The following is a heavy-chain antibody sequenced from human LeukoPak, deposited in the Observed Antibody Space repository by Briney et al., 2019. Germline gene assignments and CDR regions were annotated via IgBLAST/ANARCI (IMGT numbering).Heavy chain of an antibody. Sequence: SETLSLTCTVSGGSIRSSYYYWGWIRQPPGKGLEWIGSIYDSGSTYYNPSLKSRVTISVDTSKNQFSLKLNSVTAADTAVYYCARRPDIGYCSSTSCYASDYWGQGTLVTVSS. V-gene: IGHV4-39*01. CDR1: GGSIRSSYYY. D-gene: IGHD2-2*01. CDR3: ARRPDIGYCSSTSCYASDY. CDR2: IYDSGST. J-gene: IGHJ4*02.